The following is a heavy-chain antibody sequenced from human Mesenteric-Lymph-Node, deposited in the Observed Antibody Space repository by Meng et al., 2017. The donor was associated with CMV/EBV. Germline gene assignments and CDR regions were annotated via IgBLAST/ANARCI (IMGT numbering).Heavy chain of an antibody. CDR2: ISAYNGNT. D-gene: IGHD6-13*01. V-gene: IGHV1-18*04. Sequence: YTFTSYGISWVRQAPGQGLEWMGWISAYNGNTNYAQKLQGRVTMTTDTSTSTAYMELRSLRSDDTAAYYCARAAKSYSSSWAHLDYWGQGTLVTVSS. J-gene: IGHJ4*02. CDR3: ARAAKSYSSSWAHLDY. CDR1: YTFTSYG.